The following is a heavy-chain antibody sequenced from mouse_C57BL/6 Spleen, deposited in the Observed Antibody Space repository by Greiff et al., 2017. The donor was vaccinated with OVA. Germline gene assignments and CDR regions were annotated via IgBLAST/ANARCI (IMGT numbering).Heavy chain of an antibody. CDR3: TSLNYYCSSQYYLDY. CDR2: IDPETGGT. V-gene: IGHV1-15*01. D-gene: IGHD1-1*01. J-gene: IGHJ2*01. CDR1: GYTFTDYE. Sequence: QVQLQQSGAELVRPGASVTLSCKASGYTFTDYEMHWVKQTPVHGLEWIGAIDPETGGTAYNQKFKGKAILTADKSSSTAYMELRSLTSEDSAVYSCTSLNYYCSSQYYLDYWGQGTTLTVSS.